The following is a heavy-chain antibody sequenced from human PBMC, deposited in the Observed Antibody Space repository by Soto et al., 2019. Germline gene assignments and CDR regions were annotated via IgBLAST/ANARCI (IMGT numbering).Heavy chain of an antibody. V-gene: IGHV4-39*01. J-gene: IGHJ6*03. CDR1: GESVSITEFS. CDR3: ARHESRFYYFHYMDV. CDR2: IYYSGST. D-gene: IGHD3-16*01. Sequence: SGTLAITCTACGESVSITEFSGSWIRQPPGKGLEWIGSIYYSGSTYYNLSLKSRLTISVDMSKNQFSLNMSSVTAADTAMYYCARHESRFYYFHYMDVWGKGTTVTVSS.